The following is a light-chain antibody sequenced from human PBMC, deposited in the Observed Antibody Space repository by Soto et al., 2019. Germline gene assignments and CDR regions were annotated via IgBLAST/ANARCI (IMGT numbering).Light chain of an antibody. J-gene: IGLJ2*01. CDR1: SSDVGGYNY. V-gene: IGLV2-8*01. CDR2: EVY. CDR3: VAWDDSLNGYVV. Sequence: QSVLTQPPSASGSPGQSVTISCTGTSSDVGGYNYVSWYQHHPGKAPKLIIYEVYKRPSGVPDRFSGSKSGTSASLAISGLQSEDEADYYCVAWDDSLNGYVVFGGGTKITVL.